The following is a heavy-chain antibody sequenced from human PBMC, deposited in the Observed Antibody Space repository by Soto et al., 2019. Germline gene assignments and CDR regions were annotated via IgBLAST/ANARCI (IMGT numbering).Heavy chain of an antibody. CDR2: ISSGGTTT. D-gene: IGHD2-2*03. V-gene: IGHV3-23*01. J-gene: IGHJ4*02. Sequence: PGGSRRLSCAASGFTFSTHAMRWVRQAPGKGLEWVSSISSGGTTTFYAASVEGQFTISRDKSKNKLYLQMNSLRAEDTAVYFCSQEGGWIGGWFGRKFDSWGQGTQVTVPS. CDR1: GFTFSTHA. CDR3: SQEGGWIGGWFGRKFDS.